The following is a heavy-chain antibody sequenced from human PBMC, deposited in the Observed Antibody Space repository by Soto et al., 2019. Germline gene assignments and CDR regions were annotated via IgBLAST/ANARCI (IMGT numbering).Heavy chain of an antibody. CDR2: IYYSGST. CDR1: GGSISSSSYY. V-gene: IGHV4-39*01. Sequence: PSETLSLTCTVSGGSISSSSYYWGWIRQPPGKGLEWIGSIYYSGSTYYNPSLKSRVTISVDTSKNQFSLKLGSVTAADTAVYYCARSDHYYYDSSGYWDYWGQGTLVTVSS. D-gene: IGHD3-22*01. J-gene: IGHJ4*02. CDR3: ARSDHYYYDSSGYWDY.